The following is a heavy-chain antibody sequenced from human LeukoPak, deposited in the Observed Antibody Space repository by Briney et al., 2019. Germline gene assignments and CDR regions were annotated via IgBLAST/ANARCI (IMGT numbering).Heavy chain of an antibody. J-gene: IGHJ4*02. CDR3: ARDRSSGWYSDY. D-gene: IGHD6-19*01. CDR2: IIPIFGTA. Sequence: SVKVSCKASGGTFSSYAISWVRQAPGQGLEWMGRIIPIFGTANYAQKFQGRVTITTDESTSTAYMELSSLRSEDTPVYYCARDRSSGWYSDYWGQGTLVTVSS. V-gene: IGHV1-69*05. CDR1: GGTFSSYA.